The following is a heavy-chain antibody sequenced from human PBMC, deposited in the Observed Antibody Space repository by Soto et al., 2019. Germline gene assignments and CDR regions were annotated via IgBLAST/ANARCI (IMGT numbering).Heavy chain of an antibody. CDR3: ASVVVVAARAYYYYYMDV. J-gene: IGHJ6*03. D-gene: IGHD2-15*01. Sequence: QVQLVQSGAEVKKPGSSVKVSCKASGGTFSSYAISWVRQAPGQGLEWMGGIIPIFGTANYAQKFQGRVTITADESTSTAYTELSSLRSEDTAVYYCASVVVVAARAYYYYYMDVWGKGTTVTVSS. CDR2: IIPIFGTA. V-gene: IGHV1-69*01. CDR1: GGTFSSYA.